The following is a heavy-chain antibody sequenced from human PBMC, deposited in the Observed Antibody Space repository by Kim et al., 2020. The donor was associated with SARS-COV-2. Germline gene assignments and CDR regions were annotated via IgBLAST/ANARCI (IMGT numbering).Heavy chain of an antibody. V-gene: IGHV3-23*01. CDR1: GITFSRYG. J-gene: IGHJ4*02. D-gene: IGHD3-10*01. CDR3: VTEPYGSKYYFDY. Sequence: GGSLRLSCVASGITFSRYGLSWVRQAPGKGLEWVSAISGSGVDTYYTDSVRGRFTISRDNSKYTLYLQLNSLRVEDTAVYYCVTEPYGSKYYFDYWGQGT. CDR2: ISGSGVDT.